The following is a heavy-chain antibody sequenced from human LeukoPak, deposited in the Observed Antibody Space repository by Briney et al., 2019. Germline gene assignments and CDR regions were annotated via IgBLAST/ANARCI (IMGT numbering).Heavy chain of an antibody. CDR3: ARGPLSIAARRSIEYFQH. CDR1: GGSISSYY. CDR2: IYYSGST. V-gene: IGHV4-59*01. Sequence: SETLSLTCTVSGGSISSYYWSWIRQPPGKGLEWIGYIYYSGSTNYNPSLKSRVTISVDTSKNQFSLKLSSVTAADTAVYYCARGPLSIAARRSIEYFQHWGQGTLVTVSS. J-gene: IGHJ1*01. D-gene: IGHD6-6*01.